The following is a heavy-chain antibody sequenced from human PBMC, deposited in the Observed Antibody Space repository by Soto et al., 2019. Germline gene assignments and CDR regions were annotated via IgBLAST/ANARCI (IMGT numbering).Heavy chain of an antibody. CDR1: GFTFSSYA. J-gene: IGHJ4*02. V-gene: IGHV3-23*01. CDR3: AKDLLGPSLAYFDY. CDR2: ISGSGGST. Sequence: PGGSLRLSCASSGFTFSSYAMSWVRQAPGKGLEWVSAISGSGGSTYYADSVKGRFAISRDNSKNTLYLQMNSLRAEDTAVYYCAKDLLGPSLAYFDYWGQGTLVTVSS. D-gene: IGHD6-13*01.